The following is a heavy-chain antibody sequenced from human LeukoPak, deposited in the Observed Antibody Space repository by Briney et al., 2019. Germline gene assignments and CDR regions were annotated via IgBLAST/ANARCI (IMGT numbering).Heavy chain of an antibody. CDR2: IYSGGYT. CDR3: ARGRPAHYFDS. J-gene: IGHJ4*02. V-gene: IGHV3-66*01. D-gene: IGHD6-6*01. Sequence: GGSLGLSCAASGFTVSSTYLTWVRQAPGQGLEWLSVIYSGGYTYYSDSVKCRFFISRDISENMVYLQMNSLSVEDTAVYFCARGRPAHYFDSWGPGTLVTVS. CDR1: GFTVSSTY.